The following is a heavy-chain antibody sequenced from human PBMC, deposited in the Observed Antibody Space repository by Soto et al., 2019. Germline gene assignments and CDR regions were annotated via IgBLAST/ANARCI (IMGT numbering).Heavy chain of an antibody. CDR3: AKAVTTIPYYGMDV. CDR2: ISGSGGST. Sequence: PGGSLRLSCAASGFTFSSYAMSWVRQAPGKGLEWVSAISGSGGSTYYADSVKDRFTISRDNSKNTLYLQMNSLRAEDTAVYYCAKAVTTIPYYGMDVWGQGTTVTVSS. V-gene: IGHV3-23*01. D-gene: IGHD4-4*01. CDR1: GFTFSSYA. J-gene: IGHJ6*02.